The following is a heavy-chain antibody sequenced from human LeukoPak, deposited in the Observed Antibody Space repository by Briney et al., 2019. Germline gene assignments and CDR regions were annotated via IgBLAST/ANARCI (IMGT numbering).Heavy chain of an antibody. V-gene: IGHV3-21*01. CDR1: GFTFSSYS. Sequence: GASLRLSCAASGFTFSSYSMNWVRQAPGKGLEWVSSISSSSSYIYYADSVKGRFTISRDNAKNSLYLQMNSLRAEDTAVYYCARDAYDFWSGPGYMDVWGKGTTVTVSS. CDR2: ISSSSSYI. D-gene: IGHD3-3*01. J-gene: IGHJ6*03. CDR3: ARDAYDFWSGPGYMDV.